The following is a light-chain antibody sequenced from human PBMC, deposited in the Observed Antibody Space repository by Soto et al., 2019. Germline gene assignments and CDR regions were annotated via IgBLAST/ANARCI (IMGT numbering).Light chain of an antibody. CDR3: QQDSHWPPWT. CDR2: GAS. Sequence: EIVMTQSPATLSVSPGERATLTCRASQSVSSNLAWYQQKPGQAPRLLIFGASTRATGIPARFSGSGSGTEFTLTISSLQSEDLAVYYCQQDSHWPPWTFGQGTKVEIK. V-gene: IGKV3-15*01. CDR1: QSVSSN. J-gene: IGKJ1*01.